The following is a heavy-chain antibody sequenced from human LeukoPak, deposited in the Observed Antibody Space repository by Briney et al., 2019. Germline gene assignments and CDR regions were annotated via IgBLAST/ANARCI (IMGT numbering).Heavy chain of an antibody. J-gene: IGHJ5*02. CDR1: GGSISSGGYY. CDR3: ARQAVDNWFDP. V-gene: IGHV4-30-2*01. Sequence: SETLSLTCTVSGGSISSGGYYWSWIRQPPGKGLEWIGYIYHSGSTYYNPSLKSRVTISVDRSKNQFSLKLSSVTAADTAVYYWARQAVDNWFDPWGQGTLVTVSS. CDR2: IYHSGST.